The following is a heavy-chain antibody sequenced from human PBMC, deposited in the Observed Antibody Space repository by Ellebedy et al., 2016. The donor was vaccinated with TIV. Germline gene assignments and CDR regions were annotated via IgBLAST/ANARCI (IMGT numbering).Heavy chain of an antibody. CDR2: IYHSGST. V-gene: IGHV4-30-2*01. CDR3: ARGGQLVSGWFDP. J-gene: IGHJ5*02. D-gene: IGHD6-13*01. CDR1: GGSISSGGYS. Sequence: MPSETLSLTCAVSGGSISSGGYSWSWPRPPPGKDLEWIAYIYHSGSTYYTPSLKSRVTIPVDRSKEQFCLKLTSVTAADTDVYYCARGGQLVSGWFDPWGQGTLVTVSS.